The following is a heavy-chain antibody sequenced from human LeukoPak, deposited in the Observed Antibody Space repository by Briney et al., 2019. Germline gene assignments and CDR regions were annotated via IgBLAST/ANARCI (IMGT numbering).Heavy chain of an antibody. Sequence: TGGSLRLSCAASGFTFSSYWMSWVRQAPGKGLEWVANIKQDGSEKYYVDSVKGRFTISRDNAKNSLYLQMNSLRAEDTAVYYCARGWGYCSSTSCYYYYYYMDVWGKGTTVTVSS. V-gene: IGHV3-7*01. D-gene: IGHD2-2*01. CDR3: ARGWGYCSSTSCYYYYYYMDV. CDR1: GFTFSSYW. CDR2: IKQDGSEK. J-gene: IGHJ6*03.